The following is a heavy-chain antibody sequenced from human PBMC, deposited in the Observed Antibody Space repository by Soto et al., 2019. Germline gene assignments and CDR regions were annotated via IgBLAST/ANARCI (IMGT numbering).Heavy chain of an antibody. CDR1: GGTFSSYA. D-gene: IGHD5-18*01. Sequence: QVQLVQSGAEVKKPGSSVKVSCKASGGTFSSYAISWVRQAPGQGLEWMGGIIPIFGTANYAQKFQGRVTITADESTGTAYMEMSSLRSEDTAVYFCARATCGYSYGYTAWYFDLGGRGTLVTASS. V-gene: IGHV1-69*12. J-gene: IGHJ2*01. CDR3: ARATCGYSYGYTAWYFDL. CDR2: IIPIFGTA.